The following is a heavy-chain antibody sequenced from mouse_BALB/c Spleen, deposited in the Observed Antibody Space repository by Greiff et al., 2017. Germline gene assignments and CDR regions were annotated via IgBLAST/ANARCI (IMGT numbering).Heavy chain of an antibody. J-gene: IGHJ1*01. CDR1: GYTFTDYA. CDR3: ARWGYGNPWYFDV. D-gene: IGHD2-1*01. Sequence: QVQLQQSGAELVRPGVSVKISCKGSGYTFTDYAMHWVKQSHAKSLEWIGVISTYYGDASYNQKFKGKATMTVDKSSSTAYMELARLTSEDYAIYYCARWGYGNPWYFDVWGAGTTVTVSA. CDR2: ISTYYGDA. V-gene: IGHV1S137*01.